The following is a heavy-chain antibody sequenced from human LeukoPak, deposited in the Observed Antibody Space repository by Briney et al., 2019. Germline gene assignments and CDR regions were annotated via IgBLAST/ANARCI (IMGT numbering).Heavy chain of an antibody. CDR1: GYTFTSYY. V-gene: IGHV1-46*01. Sequence: GASVKVSCKASGYTFTSYYMHWVRQAPGQGLEWMGIINPSGGSTSYAQKFQGRVTITADESTSTAYMELSSLRSEDTAVYYCASGSGGYSGYAPAYWGQGTLVTVSS. CDR2: INPSGGST. D-gene: IGHD5-12*01. J-gene: IGHJ4*02. CDR3: ASGSGGYSGYAPAY.